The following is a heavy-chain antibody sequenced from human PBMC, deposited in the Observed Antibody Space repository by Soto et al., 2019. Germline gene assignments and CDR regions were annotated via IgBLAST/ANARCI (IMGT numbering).Heavy chain of an antibody. CDR2: IIPIFGTA. J-gene: IGHJ4*02. V-gene: IGHV1-69*01. CDR3: ARGDQSDYYDSSGYPWYFDY. Sequence: QVQLVQPGAEVKKPGSSVKVSCKASGGTFSSYAISWVRQAPGQGLEWMGGIIPIFGTANYAQKFQGRVTNTADESTSTAYMELSSLRSEDTAVYYCARGDQSDYYDSSGYPWYFDYWGQGTLVTVSS. CDR1: GGTFSSYA. D-gene: IGHD3-22*01.